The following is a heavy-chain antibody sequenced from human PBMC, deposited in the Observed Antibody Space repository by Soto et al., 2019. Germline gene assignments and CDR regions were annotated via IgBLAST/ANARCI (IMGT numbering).Heavy chain of an antibody. CDR3: ARVVGRYCSGGSCRENWFDP. J-gene: IGHJ5*02. CDR1: GGSISSGGYY. CDR2: IYYSGST. D-gene: IGHD2-15*01. V-gene: IGHV4-31*03. Sequence: SETLSLTCTVSGGSISSGGYYWSWIRQHPGKGLEWIGYIYYSGSTYYNPSLKSRVTISVDTSKNQFSLKLSSVTAADTAVYYCARVVGRYCSGGSCRENWFDPWGQGTLVTVSS.